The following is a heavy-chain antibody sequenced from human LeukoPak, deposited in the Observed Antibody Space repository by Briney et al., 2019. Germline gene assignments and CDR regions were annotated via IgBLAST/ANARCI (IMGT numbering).Heavy chain of an antibody. CDR3: ARTRITGTPGTVDY. J-gene: IGHJ4*02. Sequence: SETLSLTCTVSGGSISSGGYYWSWIRQPPGKGLEWIGEINHSGSTNYNPSLKSRVTISVDTSKNQFSLKLSSVTAADTAVYYCARTRITGTPGTVDYWGQGTLVTVSS. CDR1: GGSISSGGYY. CDR2: INHSGST. V-gene: IGHV4-39*07. D-gene: IGHD1-20*01.